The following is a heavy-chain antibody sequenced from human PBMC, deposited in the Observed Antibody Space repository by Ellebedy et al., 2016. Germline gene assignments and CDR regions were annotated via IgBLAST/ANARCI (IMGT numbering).Heavy chain of an antibody. D-gene: IGHD4-23*01. CDR2: IYHTGNT. CDR1: GGSISSGGDY. V-gene: IGHV4-31*02. Sequence: SETLSLXXTVSGGSISSGGDYWSWIRQHPGKGLEWMGFIYHTGNTYYNPSLKSRITISVDTSRNQFSLKLTSVTAADTAVYFCARETGTVVTRWFAPWGQGTLVTVSS. CDR3: ARETGTVVTRWFAP. J-gene: IGHJ5*02.